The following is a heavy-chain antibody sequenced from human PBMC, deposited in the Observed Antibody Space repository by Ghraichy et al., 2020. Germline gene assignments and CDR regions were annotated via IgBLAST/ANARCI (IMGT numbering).Heavy chain of an antibody. CDR1: GFTVSSNY. CDR2: IYSDGNT. V-gene: IGHV3-53*01. Sequence: GGSLRLSCAASGFTVSSNYMNWVRQAPGKGLEWVSVIYSDGNTYYADSVKGRFTISRDNSKNTLYLQMNSLRAEDTAVYYCAKYYYGSGSSPCYWGQGTLVTVSS. J-gene: IGHJ4*02. D-gene: IGHD3-10*01. CDR3: AKYYYGSGSSPCY.